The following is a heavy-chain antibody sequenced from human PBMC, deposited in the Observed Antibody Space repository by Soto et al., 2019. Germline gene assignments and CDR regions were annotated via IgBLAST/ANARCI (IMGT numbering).Heavy chain of an antibody. J-gene: IGHJ5*02. V-gene: IGHV4-39*01. CDR2: IYYSGST. CDR1: GGSINSSSYF. D-gene: IGHD6-19*01. CDR3: ARHYSSGSRNWFDP. Sequence: SETLSLTCSVSGGSINSSSYFWGWVRQPPGKGLEWIGSIYYSGSTYYNPSLRSRVTISVDTSKNQFSLKLSSVTAAGTAVFYCARHYSSGSRNWFDPWGQGTLVTVSS.